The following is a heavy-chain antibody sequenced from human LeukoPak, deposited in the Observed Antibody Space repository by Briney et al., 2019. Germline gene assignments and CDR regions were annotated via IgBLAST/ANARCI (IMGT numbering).Heavy chain of an antibody. J-gene: IGHJ5*02. CDR2: IFSGGST. Sequence: SETLSLTCTVSGGSISSSSFYWGWIRQPPGKGLEWIGSIFSGGSTNYNPSLKSRVTISVDTSKNQFSLKLSSVTAADTAVYYCARHYASGSYFDWFLVLHWFDPWGQGSLVTVSS. V-gene: IGHV4-39*01. CDR3: ARHYASGSYFDWFLVLHWFDP. CDR1: GGSISSSSFY. D-gene: IGHD3-9*01.